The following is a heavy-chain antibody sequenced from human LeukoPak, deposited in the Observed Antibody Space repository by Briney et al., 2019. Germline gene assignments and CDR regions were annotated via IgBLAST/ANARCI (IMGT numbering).Heavy chain of an antibody. CDR1: GGSISSSSYY. V-gene: IGHV4-39*01. D-gene: IGHD5-18*01. CDR2: IYYSGST. Sequence: PSETLSLTCTVSGGSISSSSYYWGWIRQPPGKGLEWIGSIYYSGSTYYNPSLKSRVTITVDTSKNQFSLKLSSVTAADTAVYYCAGGYSYGFDYWGQGTLVTVSS. CDR3: AGGYSYGFDY. J-gene: IGHJ4*02.